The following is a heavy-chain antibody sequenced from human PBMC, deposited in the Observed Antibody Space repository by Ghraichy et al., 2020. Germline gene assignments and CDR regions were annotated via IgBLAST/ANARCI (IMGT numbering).Heavy chain of an antibody. J-gene: IGHJ4*02. CDR1: GYTFTVYF. Sequence: ASVKVSCKTSGYTFTVYFVHWVRQAPGQGLEYMGRLNPNTGGADSAQKFQGRVTMTGDTSISTAYMEVNRLTSDDTAVYYCARSYSPIIASPGYYDYWGQGTLVTVSS. CDR2: LNPNTGGA. CDR3: ARSYSPIIASPGYYDY. V-gene: IGHV1-2*02. D-gene: IGHD6-13*01.